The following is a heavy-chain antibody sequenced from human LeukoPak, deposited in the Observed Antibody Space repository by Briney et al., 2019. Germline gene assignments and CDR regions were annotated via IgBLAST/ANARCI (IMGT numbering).Heavy chain of an antibody. D-gene: IGHD3-16*01. V-gene: IGHV7-4-1*01. J-gene: IGHJ4*02. CDR2: INTNTGNP. CDR1: GYTFTSYA. Sequence: ASVKVSCKASGYTFTSYAMNWVRQAPGQGLEWMGWINTNTGNPTYAQGFIGRFVFSLDTSVSTAYLQICSLKAEDTAVYYCARGGSRGPFDYWGQGTLVTVSS. CDR3: ARGGSRGPFDY.